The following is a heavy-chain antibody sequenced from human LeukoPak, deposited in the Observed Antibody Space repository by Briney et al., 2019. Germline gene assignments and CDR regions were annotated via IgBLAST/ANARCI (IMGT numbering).Heavy chain of an antibody. CDR2: INSYGSST. Sequence: GGSLRLSCAASGFTFSSYWMHWVRQAPGKGLVWVSRINSYGSSTSYADSVKGRFTISRDNAKNTLYLQMNSLRAEDTAVYYCARGGGYSYGSFDYWGQGTLVTVSS. V-gene: IGHV3-74*01. CDR1: GFTFSSYW. D-gene: IGHD5-18*01. CDR3: ARGGGYSYGSFDY. J-gene: IGHJ4*02.